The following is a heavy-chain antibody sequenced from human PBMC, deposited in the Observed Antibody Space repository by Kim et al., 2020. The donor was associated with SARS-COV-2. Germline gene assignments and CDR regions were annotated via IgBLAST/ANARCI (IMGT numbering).Heavy chain of an antibody. CDR3: ARDRGQQQLTDY. Sequence: GGSLRLSCAASGFTFSSYSMNWVRQAPGKGLEWVSYISSSSTIYYADSVKGRFTISRDNAKNSLYLQMNSLRDEDTAVYYCARDRGQQQLTDYWGQGTLVTVSS. V-gene: IGHV3-48*02. D-gene: IGHD6-13*01. CDR2: ISSSSTI. CDR1: GFTFSSYS. J-gene: IGHJ4*02.